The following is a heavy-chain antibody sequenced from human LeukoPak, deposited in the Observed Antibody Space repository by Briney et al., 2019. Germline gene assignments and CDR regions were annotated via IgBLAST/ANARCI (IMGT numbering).Heavy chain of an antibody. V-gene: IGHV1-18*01. CDR3: ARDYYGSGGYYAFDI. D-gene: IGHD3-10*01. J-gene: IGHJ3*02. Sequence: ASVKVSCKASGYTFTSYGISWVRQAPGQGREWMGWISAYNGNTNYAQKLQGRVTMTTDISTSTAYMELSRLRSDDTAVYYCARDYYGSGGYYAFDIWGQGTMVTVSS. CDR2: ISAYNGNT. CDR1: GYTFTSYG.